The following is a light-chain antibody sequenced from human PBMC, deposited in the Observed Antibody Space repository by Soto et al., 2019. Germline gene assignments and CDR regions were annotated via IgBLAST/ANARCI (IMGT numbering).Light chain of an antibody. CDR3: QQYNNWPPWT. CDR1: QRVSSN. CDR2: VAS. V-gene: IGKV3-15*01. J-gene: IGKJ1*01. Sequence: ELVMTQSPATMSVSPGERATLSCRASQRVSSNLSWYQQKPGQAPRLLIYVASTRATGIPARFSGSGSGTESTHTSSSLQSDDFAVDYCQQYNNWPPWTFGPGTKVEIK.